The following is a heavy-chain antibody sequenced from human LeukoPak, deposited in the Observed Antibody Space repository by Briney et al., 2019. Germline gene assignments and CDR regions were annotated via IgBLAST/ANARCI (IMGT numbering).Heavy chain of an antibody. V-gene: IGHV3-23*01. Sequence: PGGSLRLSCAASGFTFSSYAMSWVRQTPGKGLEWVSAISGSGGSTYYADSVKGRFTISRDNSKNTLYLQMNSLRAEDTAVYYCAKSPRGNPTIFDYWGQGTLVTVSS. D-gene: IGHD1-14*01. J-gene: IGHJ4*02. CDR2: ISGSGGST. CDR1: GFTFSSYA. CDR3: AKSPRGNPTIFDY.